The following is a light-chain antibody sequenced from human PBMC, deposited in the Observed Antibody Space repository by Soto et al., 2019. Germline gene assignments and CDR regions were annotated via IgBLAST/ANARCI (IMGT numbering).Light chain of an antibody. Sequence: QSVLTQPPSASGTPGQRVTMSCSGSSSNIGSKTVNWYQQLPGTAPKLLIYSNNQRPSGVPDRFSGSKSGTSASLAISGLQSEDEVEYYCAAWDDSLNGVVFGGGTKLTVL. V-gene: IGLV1-44*01. CDR2: SNN. CDR3: AAWDDSLNGVV. CDR1: SSNIGSKT. J-gene: IGLJ2*01.